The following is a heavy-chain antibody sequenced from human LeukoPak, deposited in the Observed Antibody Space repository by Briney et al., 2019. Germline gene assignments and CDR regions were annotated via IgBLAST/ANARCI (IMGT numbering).Heavy chain of an antibody. CDR1: GFTFSSHG. CDR2: ITSGTRT. CDR3: AKDEFYYDSSGYYSPNPFDY. V-gene: IGHV3-23*01. Sequence: PGGSLRLSCVASGFTFSSHGMNWVRQAPGKGLEWVSGITSGTRTYYADSVKGRFAISRDNSKNTMYLQMNSLRAEDTAVYYCAKDEFYYDSSGYYSPNPFDYWGQGTLVTVSS. J-gene: IGHJ4*02. D-gene: IGHD3-22*01.